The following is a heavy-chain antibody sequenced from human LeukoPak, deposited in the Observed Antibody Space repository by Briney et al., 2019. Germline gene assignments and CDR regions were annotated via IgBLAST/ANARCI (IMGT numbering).Heavy chain of an antibody. CDR1: GFTFSSYN. Sequence: GGSLRLSCAASGFTFSSYNMNWVRQAPGKGLEWVSSISSSSSYIYYADSVKGRFTISRDNAKNSLYLQMNSLRAEDTAVYYCAREGSGSYLNWFDPWGQGTLVTVSS. CDR2: ISSSSSYI. V-gene: IGHV3-21*01. J-gene: IGHJ5*02. D-gene: IGHD3-10*01. CDR3: AREGSGSYLNWFDP.